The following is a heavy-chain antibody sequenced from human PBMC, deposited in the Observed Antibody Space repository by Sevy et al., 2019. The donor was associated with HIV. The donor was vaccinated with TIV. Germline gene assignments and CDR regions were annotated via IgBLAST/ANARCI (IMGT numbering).Heavy chain of an antibody. J-gene: IGHJ6*03. Sequence: GESLKISCKGSGYSFTSYWIGWVRQMPGKGLEWMGIIYPGDSDTRYSPSFQGQVTISADKSISPAYLQWSSLKASDTTIYYCARRVGWHSSLSPHYYYYFMDVWGKGTTVTVSS. V-gene: IGHV5-51*01. CDR3: ARRVGWHSSLSPHYYYYFMDV. D-gene: IGHD6-13*01. CDR2: IYPGDSDT. CDR1: GYSFTSYW.